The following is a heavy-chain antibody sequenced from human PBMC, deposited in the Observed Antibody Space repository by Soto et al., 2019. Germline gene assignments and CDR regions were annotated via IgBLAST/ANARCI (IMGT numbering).Heavy chain of an antibody. Sequence: GGSLRLSCAASGFTFSSYAMHWVRQAPGRGLEWVAVISYDGSNKYYADSVKGRFTISRDNSKNTLYLQMNSLRAEDTAVYYCARDYYRFNSGYGFSMDVWGQGTTVTVSS. CDR1: GFTFSSYA. V-gene: IGHV3-30-3*01. CDR3: ARDYYRFNSGYGFSMDV. D-gene: IGHD5-12*01. J-gene: IGHJ6*02. CDR2: ISYDGSNK.